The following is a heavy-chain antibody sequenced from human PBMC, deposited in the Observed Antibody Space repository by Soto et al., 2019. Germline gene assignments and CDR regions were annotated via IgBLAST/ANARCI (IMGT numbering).Heavy chain of an antibody. CDR3: ARTSKLYDFWSGYQSPYFDY. CDR1: GGSFSGYY. J-gene: IGHJ4*02. CDR2: INHSGST. V-gene: IGHV4-34*01. Sequence: SETLSLTCAVYGGSFSGYYWSWIRQPPGKGLEWIGEINHSGSTNYNPSLKSRVTISVDTSKNQFSLKLSSVTAADTAVYYCARTSKLYDFWSGYQSPYFDYWGQGTLVTVSS. D-gene: IGHD3-3*01.